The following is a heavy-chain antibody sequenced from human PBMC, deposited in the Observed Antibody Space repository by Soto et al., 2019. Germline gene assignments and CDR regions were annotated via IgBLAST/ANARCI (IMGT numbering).Heavy chain of an antibody. D-gene: IGHD3-16*02. V-gene: IGHV4-34*01. CDR3: ARRPHYDYIWGSYRYTGIRE. CDR2: INHSGST. Sequence: SETLSLTCAVYGGSFSGYYWSWIRQPPGKGLEWIGEINHSGSTNYNPSLKSRVTISVDTSKNQFSLKLSSVTAADTAVYYCARRPHYDYIWGSYRYTGIREWSKGPLVPVSS. J-gene: IGHJ4*02. CDR1: GGSFSGYY.